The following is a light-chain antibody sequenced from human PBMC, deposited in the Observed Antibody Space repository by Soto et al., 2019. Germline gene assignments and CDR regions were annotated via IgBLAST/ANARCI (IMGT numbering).Light chain of an antibody. Sequence: DIQMTQSPSSLSASAGDRVTITCRASQSIVSYLNWYQQKPGKAPNLLIYAASSLQSGVPSRFSGSGSGTDFTLTISSLQPEDFANYYCQQSYDTVWTFGQGTKVEIK. CDR2: AAS. CDR1: QSIVSY. CDR3: QQSYDTVWT. J-gene: IGKJ1*01. V-gene: IGKV1-39*01.